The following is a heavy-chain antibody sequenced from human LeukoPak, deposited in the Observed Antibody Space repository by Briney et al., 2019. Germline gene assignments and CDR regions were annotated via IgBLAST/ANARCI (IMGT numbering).Heavy chain of an antibody. V-gene: IGHV1-2*02. CDR3: ARGKTYYDILTGSDKFDY. CDR1: GYTFTGYY. Sequence: ASVTVSCKASGYTFTGYYMHWVRQAAGQGLEWVGWINPNSGGTNYAQKFQGRVTMTRDTSISTAYMELSRLRSDDTAVYYCARGKTYYDILTGSDKFDYWGQGTLVTVSS. D-gene: IGHD3-9*01. J-gene: IGHJ4*02. CDR2: INPNSGGT.